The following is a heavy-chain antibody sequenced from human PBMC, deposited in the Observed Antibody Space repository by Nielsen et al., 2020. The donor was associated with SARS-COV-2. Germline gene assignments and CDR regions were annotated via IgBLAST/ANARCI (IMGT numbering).Heavy chain of an antibody. J-gene: IGHJ6*03. D-gene: IGHD5-12*01. CDR3: AKGYSGYDWGLYYYYYMDV. CDR2: FYSGGTT. Sequence: WIRQPPGKGLEWVSVFYSGGTTLYADSVKGRFIISRDNSKNTLYLQMNSLRAEDTAIYYCAKGYSGYDWGLYYYYYMDVWGKGTTVTVSS. V-gene: IGHV3-53*01.